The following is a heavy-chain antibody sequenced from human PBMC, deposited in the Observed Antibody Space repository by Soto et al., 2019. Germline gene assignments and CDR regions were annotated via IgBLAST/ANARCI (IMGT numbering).Heavy chain of an antibody. J-gene: IGHJ4*02. CDR1: GGSISSYY. Sequence: SETLSLTCTVSGGSISSYYWSWIRQPPGKGLEWIGYIYYSGSTNYNPSLKSRVTISVDTSKNQFSLKLSSVTAADTAVYYCARGEAPRNSDFRGQGTLVPV. CDR3: ARGEAPRNSDF. V-gene: IGHV4-59*01. CDR2: IYYSGST. D-gene: IGHD1-26*01.